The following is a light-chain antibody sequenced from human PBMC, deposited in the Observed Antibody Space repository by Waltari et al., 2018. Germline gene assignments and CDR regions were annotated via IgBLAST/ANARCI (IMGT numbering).Light chain of an antibody. Sequence: DIQMTQSPSSLSSSVGDRVTITCRASQDINSYLNWYHQRPGKPPKRLIYDASSLQSGVPSRFSGSGSVTLFSLTISSLQPEDFGTYYCLQYNSAPLTFGGGTKVGI. V-gene: IGKV1-17*01. CDR2: DAS. J-gene: IGKJ4*01. CDR1: QDINSY. CDR3: LQYNSAPLT.